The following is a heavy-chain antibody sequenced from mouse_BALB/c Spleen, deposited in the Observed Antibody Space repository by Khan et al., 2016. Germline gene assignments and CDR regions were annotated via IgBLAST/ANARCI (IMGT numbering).Heavy chain of an antibody. CDR2: INPDSSTI. V-gene: IGHV4-1*02. Sequence: EVKLLESGGGLVQPGGSLKLSCAASGFDFSRYWMSWVRQAPGKGLEWIGEINPDSSTINYTPSLKDKFIISRDNAKNTLYLQMSKVRSEDPALFFCARLHYYGNMNYWGQGTTLTVSS. D-gene: IGHD1-2*01. CDR1: GFDFSRYW. J-gene: IGHJ2*01. CDR3: ARLHYYGNMNY.